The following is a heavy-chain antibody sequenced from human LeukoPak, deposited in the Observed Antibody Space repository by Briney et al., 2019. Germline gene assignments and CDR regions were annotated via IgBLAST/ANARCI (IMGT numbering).Heavy chain of an antibody. CDR1: GFSFGTYS. V-gene: IGHV3-48*01. CDR3: ARGEQEMATMSIDY. CDR2: ISSLGSTM. D-gene: IGHD5-24*01. Sequence: GGSLRLSCAASGFSFGTYSMNWVRQAPGKGLDWVSYISSLGSTMYYADSVKGRFTISRDNAKNSLYLQMDGLRAEDTAVYYCARGEQEMATMSIDYWGQGTLVTVSS. J-gene: IGHJ4*02.